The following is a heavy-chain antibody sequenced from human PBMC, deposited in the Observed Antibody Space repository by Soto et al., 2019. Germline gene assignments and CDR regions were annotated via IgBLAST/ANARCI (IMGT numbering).Heavy chain of an antibody. D-gene: IGHD2-21*01. CDR3: ASVSILGYYFDY. J-gene: IGHJ4*02. Sequence: SETLSLTCTVSGGSISSGDYYWSWIRQPPGKGLEWIGYIYYSGSTYYNPSLKSRVTTSVDTSKNQYSLKLSSVTAADTAVYYCASVSILGYYFDYWGQGTLVTVSS. CDR2: IYYSGST. V-gene: IGHV4-30-4*01. CDR1: GGSISSGDYY.